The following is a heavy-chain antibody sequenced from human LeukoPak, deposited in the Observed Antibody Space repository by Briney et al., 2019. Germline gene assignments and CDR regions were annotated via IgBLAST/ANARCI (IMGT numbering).Heavy chain of an antibody. CDR2: INEDGSTT. CDR3: AREITIFGVVIQRYDAFDI. J-gene: IGHJ3*02. V-gene: IGHV3-74*01. Sequence: GGSLRLSCAASGFTFSSNWMHWVRQAPGKGLVWVSRINEDGSTTNYADSVKGRSTIFRDNAKNTLYLQMNSLRAEDTAVYYCAREITIFGVVIQRYDAFDIWGQGTMVTVSS. CDR1: GFTFSSNW. D-gene: IGHD3-3*01.